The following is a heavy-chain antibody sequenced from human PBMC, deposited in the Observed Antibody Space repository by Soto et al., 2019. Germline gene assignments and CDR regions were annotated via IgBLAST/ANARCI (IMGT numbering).Heavy chain of an antibody. Sequence: PGGSLRLSCAASGFPFSSYGMHLVRQAPGKGLEWVAVISYDGSNKYYADSVKGRFTISRDNSKNTLYLQMNSLRAEDTAVYYCAKGSSSTSNFDYWGQGTLVTVS. CDR1: GFPFSSYG. J-gene: IGHJ4*02. V-gene: IGHV3-30*18. CDR2: ISYDGSNK. D-gene: IGHD6-6*01. CDR3: AKGSSSTSNFDY.